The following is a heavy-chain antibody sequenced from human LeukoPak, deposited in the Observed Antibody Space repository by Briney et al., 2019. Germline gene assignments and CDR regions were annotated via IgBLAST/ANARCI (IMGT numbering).Heavy chain of an antibody. V-gene: IGHV3-48*04. CDR3: ARDGGSAWFLDY. CDR2: ISSSGSTI. D-gene: IGHD6-19*01. CDR1: GFSFNNYA. J-gene: IGHJ4*02. Sequence: AGGSLRLSCAASGFSFNNYAMNWVRQAPGKGLEWVSYISSSGSTIYYADSVKGRFTISRDNAKNSLYLQMNSLRAEDTAVYYCARDGGSAWFLDYWGQGTLVIVSS.